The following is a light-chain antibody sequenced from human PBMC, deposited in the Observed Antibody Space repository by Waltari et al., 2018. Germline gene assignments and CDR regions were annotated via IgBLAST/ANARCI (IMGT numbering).Light chain of an antibody. CDR2: GTS. Sequence: EIVLTQSPATLSLSPGERATLSCRASQSVRVYLAWYQQKPGQAPRLLIYGTSNRPAGTPGRFSGSGSGTDFSLSISSLEPEDFAVYYCQQRHNWPLTFGGGTKVEIK. CDR1: QSVRVY. J-gene: IGKJ4*01. CDR3: QQRHNWPLT. V-gene: IGKV3-11*01.